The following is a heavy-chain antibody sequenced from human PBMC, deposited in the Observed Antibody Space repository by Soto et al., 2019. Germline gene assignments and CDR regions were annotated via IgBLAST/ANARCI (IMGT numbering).Heavy chain of an antibody. V-gene: IGHV4-61*01. Sequence: QVQLQESGPGLVKPSETLSLTCTVSGGSVSSGSYYWSWIRQPPGKGLEWIGYSDYSGSTNYNPSLKSRVTISVDTSKNQFSLKLSSVTAADTAVYYCARDRGTAMENYYYYYGMDVWGQGTTVTVSS. CDR2: SDYSGST. CDR3: ARDRGTAMENYYYYYGMDV. J-gene: IGHJ6*02. CDR1: GGSVSSGSYY. D-gene: IGHD5-18*01.